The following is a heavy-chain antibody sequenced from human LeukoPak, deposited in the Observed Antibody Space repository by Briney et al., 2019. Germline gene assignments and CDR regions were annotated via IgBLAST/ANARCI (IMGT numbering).Heavy chain of an antibody. CDR3: ASLIGGPYGRSFDY. CDR1: GYTFTSYG. Sequence: ASVKVSCKASGYTFTSYGISWVRQAPGQGLEWMGWISAYNGNTNYAQKLQGRVTMTTDTSTSTAYMELRSLRSDDTAVYYRASLIGGPYGRSFDYWGQGTLVTVSS. J-gene: IGHJ4*02. CDR2: ISAYNGNT. V-gene: IGHV1-18*01. D-gene: IGHD4-17*01.